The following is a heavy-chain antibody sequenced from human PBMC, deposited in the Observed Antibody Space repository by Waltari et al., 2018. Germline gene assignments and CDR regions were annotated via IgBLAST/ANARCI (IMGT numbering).Heavy chain of an antibody. Sequence: EVQLVESGGAVVQPGGSLRLSCAASGFTFDDYTMNWVRQAPGKGLEWVSLISWDGDSTYYADSVKGRFTISRDNSKNSLYLQMNSLRIEDSALYFCAKGALAGEEFAHWGQGTVVTVSS. J-gene: IGHJ4*02. CDR2: ISWDGDST. V-gene: IGHV3-43*01. D-gene: IGHD1-1*01. CDR1: GFTFDDYT. CDR3: AKGALAGEEFAH.